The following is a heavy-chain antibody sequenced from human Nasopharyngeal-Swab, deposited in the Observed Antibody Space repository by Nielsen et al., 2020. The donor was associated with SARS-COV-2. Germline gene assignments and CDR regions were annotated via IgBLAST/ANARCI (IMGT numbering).Heavy chain of an antibody. CDR1: GFTFSTYW. D-gene: IGHD2-21*01. Sequence: GESLKISCAASGFTFSTYWISWVRQAPGKGLAWVASIKYDGSEKYYMDSVRGRFTISRDNAENSLYLQMNSLRAEDTAVYYCARDYSFTRDYWGQGTLVTVSS. CDR2: IKYDGSEK. J-gene: IGHJ4*02. CDR3: ARDYSFTRDY. V-gene: IGHV3-7*05.